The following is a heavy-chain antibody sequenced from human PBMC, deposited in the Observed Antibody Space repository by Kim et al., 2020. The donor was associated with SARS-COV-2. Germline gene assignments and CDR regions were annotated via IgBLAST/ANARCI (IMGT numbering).Heavy chain of an antibody. CDR3: ARDPLGATILGIKWYYYGMDV. CDR2: IYYSGST. D-gene: IGHD5-12*01. V-gene: IGHV4-39*07. CDR1: GGSISSSSYY. J-gene: IGHJ6*02. Sequence: SETLSLTCTVSGGSISSSSYYWGWIRQPPGKGLEWIGSIYYSGSTYYNPSLKSRVPISVDTSKNQFSLKVSFVTAADTAVYYCARDPLGATILGIKWYYYGMDVWGQGTTVTVSS.